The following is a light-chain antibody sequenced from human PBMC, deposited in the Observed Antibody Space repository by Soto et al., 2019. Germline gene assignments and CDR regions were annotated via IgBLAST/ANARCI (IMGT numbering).Light chain of an antibody. Sequence: DIVMSQTPLSLSVTPGQPASISCRSSQSLLSSGGETYLFWYLQRPGQSPQLLIYEVSNRISAVPDRFSGSWSGTDFTQKVSRVEAEDAGVYYCMQSTQLPLTFGQGTRLEVK. J-gene: IGKJ5*01. CDR1: QSLLSSGGETY. CDR3: MQSTQLPLT. V-gene: IGKV2D-29*02. CDR2: EVS.